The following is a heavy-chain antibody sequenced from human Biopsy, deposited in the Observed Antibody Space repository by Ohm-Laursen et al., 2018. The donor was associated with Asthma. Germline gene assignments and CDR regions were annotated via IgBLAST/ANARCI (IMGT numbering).Heavy chain of an antibody. D-gene: IGHD6-19*01. CDR2: ISYDGTNQ. Sequence: SLRLSCAASGFNFRSYGMHWVRQAPGKGLEWVADISYDGTNQYYADSVKGRFTISRDNSKNTLYLQMNSLSAEGTAMYYCARAYSSGWSRGMDVWGQGTTVTVSS. J-gene: IGHJ6*02. CDR1: GFNFRSYG. CDR3: ARAYSSGWSRGMDV. V-gene: IGHV3-30*03.